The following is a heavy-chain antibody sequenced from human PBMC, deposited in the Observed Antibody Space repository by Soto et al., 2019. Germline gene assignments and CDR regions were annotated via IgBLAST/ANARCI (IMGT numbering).Heavy chain of an antibody. V-gene: IGHV3-30*18. J-gene: IGHJ4*02. CDR1: GFTFSSYG. CDR3: AKDWGGVATITFLFDY. Sequence: SLRLSCAASGFTFSSYGMHWVRQAPGKGLEWVAVISYDGSNKYYADSVKGRFTISRDNSKNTLYLQMNSLRAEDTAVYYCAKDWGGVATITFLFDYWGQGTLVTVSS. CDR2: ISYDGSNK. D-gene: IGHD5-12*01.